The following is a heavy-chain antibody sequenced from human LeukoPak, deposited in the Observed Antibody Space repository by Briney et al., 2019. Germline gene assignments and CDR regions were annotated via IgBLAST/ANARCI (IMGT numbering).Heavy chain of an antibody. CDR3: ARDRADLGFDP. D-gene: IGHD3-10*01. V-gene: IGHV4-61*02. CDR2: MYTSGTT. Sequence: SETLSLTCTVSGGSISSGSYYWSWIRQPAGKGLEWIGRMYTSGTTNYNPSLKSRVTISVDTSKNQFSLKLSSVTAADTAVYYCARDRADLGFDPWGLGTLVTVSS. CDR1: GGSISSGSYY. J-gene: IGHJ5*02.